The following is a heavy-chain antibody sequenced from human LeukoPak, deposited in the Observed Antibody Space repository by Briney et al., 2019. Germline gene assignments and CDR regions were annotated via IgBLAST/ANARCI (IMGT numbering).Heavy chain of an antibody. CDR2: FAGSDTTK. CDR1: GFDFGAYE. V-gene: IGHV3-48*03. D-gene: IGHD3-22*01. J-gene: IGHJ4*02. Sequence: PGGSLRLSCAASGFDFGAYEMNWVRQAPGKGLEWVAYFAGSDTTKYYADSVRGRFTISRDNAKKSLYLQMSSLRAEDTALYYCTTLGYHLDSWGQGTLVTVSS. CDR3: TTLGYHLDS.